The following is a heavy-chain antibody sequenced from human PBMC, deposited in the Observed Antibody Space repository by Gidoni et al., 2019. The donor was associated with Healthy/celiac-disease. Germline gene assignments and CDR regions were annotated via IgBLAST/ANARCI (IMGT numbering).Heavy chain of an antibody. CDR3: ARFDSTHGAYYYGMDV. J-gene: IGHJ6*02. Sequence: QVQLVQSGAEVKKPGSSVKVSCKASGGTFSSYTISWVRQAPGQGLEWMGRIIPILGIANYAQKFQGRVTITADKSTSTAYMELSSLRSEDTAVYYCARFDSTHGAYYYGMDVWGQGTTVTVSS. CDR1: GGTFSSYT. D-gene: IGHD4-17*01. CDR2: IIPILGIA. V-gene: IGHV1-69*02.